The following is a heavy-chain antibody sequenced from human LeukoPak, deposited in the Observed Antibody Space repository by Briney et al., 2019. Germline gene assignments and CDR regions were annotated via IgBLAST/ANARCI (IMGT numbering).Heavy chain of an antibody. J-gene: IGHJ3*02. V-gene: IGHV3-48*04. Sequence: GGSLRLSCAASGVTFSSYGMHWVRQAPGKGLEWISYISGSEKTIVYADSVKGRFTISRDSARNSLFLQMNSLRVEDRAVYYCARGHPGAFDIWGQGTMVTASS. CDR1: GVTFSSYG. CDR2: ISGSEKTI. CDR3: ARGHPGAFDI.